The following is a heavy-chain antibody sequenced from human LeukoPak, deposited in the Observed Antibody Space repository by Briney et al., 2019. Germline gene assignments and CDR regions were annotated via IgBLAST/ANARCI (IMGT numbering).Heavy chain of an antibody. CDR3: ARMYGSGSSPDNY. D-gene: IGHD3-10*01. CDR2: INPNSGGT. CDR1: GYTFTGYY. Sequence: ASVKVSCKASGYTFTGYYMHWVRQAPGQGLEWMGWINPNSGGTNYAQKLQGRVTMTTDTSTSTAYMELRSLRSDDTAVYYCARMYGSGSSPDNYWGQGTLVTVSS. V-gene: IGHV1-2*02. J-gene: IGHJ4*02.